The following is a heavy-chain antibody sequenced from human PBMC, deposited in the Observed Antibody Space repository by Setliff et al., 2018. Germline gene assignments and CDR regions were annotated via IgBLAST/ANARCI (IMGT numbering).Heavy chain of an antibody. J-gene: IGHJ4*02. CDR1: GHSLTSNH. V-gene: IGHV1-46*01. CDR3: IVNMVRPVTGLDS. Sequence: ASVKVFCKASGHSLTSNHFHWGRQAPGKGLEWMGTINPNDGYTIYAPAFQGRVAMTTDTSTGTAYMELSGLTSADTAIYYCIVNMVRPVTGLDSWGPGTLVTV. D-gene: IGHD2-15*01. CDR2: INPNDGYT.